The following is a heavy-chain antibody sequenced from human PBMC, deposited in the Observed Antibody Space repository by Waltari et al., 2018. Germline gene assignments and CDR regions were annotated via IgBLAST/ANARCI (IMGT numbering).Heavy chain of an antibody. D-gene: IGHD6-13*01. CDR1: GFTFSSTA. CDR2: ISGRGGSN. CDR3: AKGGYSSSWYLFDY. V-gene: IGHV3-23*01. J-gene: IGHJ4*02. Sequence: EVHLLESGGGLVQPGGSLRRSCAASGFTFSSTAMSWVRHAPGKGLEWVSAISGRGGSNYYADSVKGRFTISRDNSKNTLYLQMNSLRAEDTAVYYCAKGGYSSSWYLFDYWGQGTLVTVSS.